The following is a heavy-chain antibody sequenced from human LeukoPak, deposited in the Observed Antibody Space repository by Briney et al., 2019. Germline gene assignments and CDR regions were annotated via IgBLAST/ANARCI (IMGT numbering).Heavy chain of an antibody. V-gene: IGHV3-21*01. CDR2: ISSSSSYI. J-gene: IGHJ4*02. D-gene: IGHD2-2*01. CDR1: GFTFSSYS. CDR3: ARVIYCSSTSCPYYFDY. Sequence: GGSLRLSCAASGFTFSSYSMNWVRQAPGKGLEWVSSISSSSSYIYYADSVKGRFTISRDNAKNSLYLQMNSLRAEDTAVYYCARVIYCSSTSCPYYFDYWGQGTLVTVSS.